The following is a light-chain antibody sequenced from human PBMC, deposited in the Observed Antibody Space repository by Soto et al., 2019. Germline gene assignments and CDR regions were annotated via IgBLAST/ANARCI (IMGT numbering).Light chain of an antibody. CDR2: DVS. J-gene: IGLJ2*01. V-gene: IGLV2-14*01. CDR1: SSDVGGYNY. Sequence: QSALTQPASVSGSPGQSITISCTGTSSDVGGYNYVSWYQQHPGKAPKLMIYDVSNRPSGVSNRFSGSKSANTASLTISGLQAEDEADYYCSSYTGSTTVVFGGGTQLTVL. CDR3: SSYTGSTTVV.